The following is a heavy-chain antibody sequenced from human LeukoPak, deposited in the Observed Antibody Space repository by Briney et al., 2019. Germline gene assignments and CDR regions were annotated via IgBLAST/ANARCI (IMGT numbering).Heavy chain of an antibody. CDR2: IYYSGST. CDR3: ARGLMSTVAAYDY. Sequence: ASETLSLTCTVSGGSISSYYWSWIRQPPGKGLEWIGYIYYSGSTNYNPSLKSRVTISVDTSKNQFSLKLSSVTAADTAVYYCARGLMSTVAAYDYWGQGTLVTVSS. D-gene: IGHD2-2*01. CDR1: GGSISSYY. J-gene: IGHJ4*02. V-gene: IGHV4-59*01.